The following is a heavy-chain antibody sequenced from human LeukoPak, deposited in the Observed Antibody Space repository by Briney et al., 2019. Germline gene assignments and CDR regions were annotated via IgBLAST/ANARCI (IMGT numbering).Heavy chain of an antibody. Sequence: PSETLSLTCTVSGGSISSGGYYWSWIRQPPGKGLEWIGYIYHSGSTYYNPSLKSRVTISVDRSKNQFSLKLSSVTAADTAVYYCARDRRGQLAQIRGFDPWGQGTPVTVSS. CDR1: GGSISSGGYY. D-gene: IGHD6-6*01. CDR2: IYHSGST. CDR3: ARDRRGQLAQIRGFDP. J-gene: IGHJ5*02. V-gene: IGHV4-30-2*01.